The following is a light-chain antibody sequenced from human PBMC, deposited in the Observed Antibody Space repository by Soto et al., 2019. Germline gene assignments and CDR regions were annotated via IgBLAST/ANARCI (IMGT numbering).Light chain of an antibody. J-gene: IGLJ2*01. CDR2: RNN. Sequence: QSVLTQPPSASGTPGQRVTISCSGSSSNIGSNYVYWYQQLPGTAPKLLIYRNNQRPSGVPDRFSGSKSGPSASLAISGLRSEDEADYYCAAWDDSLSGRGLGGGTKLTVL. CDR3: AAWDDSLSGRG. CDR1: SSNIGSNY. V-gene: IGLV1-47*01.